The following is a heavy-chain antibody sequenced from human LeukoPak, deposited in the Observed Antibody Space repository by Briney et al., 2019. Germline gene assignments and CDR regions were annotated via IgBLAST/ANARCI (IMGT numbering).Heavy chain of an antibody. CDR1: GFTFSDYY. J-gene: IGHJ4*02. V-gene: IGHV3-11*01. D-gene: IGHD3-16*01. CDR2: ISSSGSTI. CDR3: ATMRGGYEGYFDY. Sequence: GGSLRLSCAASGFTFSDYYMNWIRQAPGKGLEWVSYISSSGSTIYYADSVKGRLTISRDNAKNSLYLQMNSLRAEDTAVYYCATMRGGYEGYFDYWGQGTLVTVSS.